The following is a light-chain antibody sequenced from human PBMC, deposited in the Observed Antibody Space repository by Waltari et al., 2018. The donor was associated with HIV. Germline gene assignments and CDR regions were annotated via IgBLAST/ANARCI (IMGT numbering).Light chain of an antibody. J-gene: IGKJ1*01. Sequence: DVHMTQSPSSLSASVGDGVTITCRASQPISNSLAWYQQKPGKAPKPLVYGTSRLESGVPSRFSGSGSGTDYTLTISSLQPEDFAVYYCQQANSFPWTFGQGTKVDIK. CDR3: QQANSFPWT. CDR2: GTS. V-gene: IGKV1-NL1*01. CDR1: QPISNS.